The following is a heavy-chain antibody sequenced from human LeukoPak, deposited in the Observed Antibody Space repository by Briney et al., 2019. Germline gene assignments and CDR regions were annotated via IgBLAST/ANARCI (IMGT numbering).Heavy chain of an antibody. J-gene: IGHJ4*02. CDR2: IYYSGST. D-gene: IGHD1-26*01. V-gene: IGHV4-39*01. CDR1: GGSISSSSYY. CDR3: ARRSPEAVAGAFDY. Sequence: SETLSLTCTVSGGSISSSSYYWGWIRQPPGKGLEWIGSIYYSGSTYYNPSLKSRVTISVDTPKNQFSLKLSSVTAADTAVYYCARRSPEAVAGAFDYWGQGTLVTVSS.